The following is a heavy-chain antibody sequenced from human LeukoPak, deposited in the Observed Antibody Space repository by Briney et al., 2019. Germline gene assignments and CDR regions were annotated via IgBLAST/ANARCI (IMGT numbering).Heavy chain of an antibody. CDR1: GGSINSYY. CDR3: ARRNHYFFYMDV. Sequence: SETLSLTCTVSGGSINSYYWSWIRQSPVKGLWWIGYIFPSGSAYYNPSLESRVTISLDTSENQFSLTLTSVTAADTAVYHCARRNHYFFYMDVWGKGTTVTVSS. CDR2: IFPSGSA. J-gene: IGHJ6*03. V-gene: IGHV4-4*09.